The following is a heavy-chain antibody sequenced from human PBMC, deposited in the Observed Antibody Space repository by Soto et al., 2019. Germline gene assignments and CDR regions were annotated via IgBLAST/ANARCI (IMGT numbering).Heavy chain of an antibody. J-gene: IGHJ4*02. Sequence: EVQLVESGGGLVQPGGSLRLSCEASGFTFSRDEMNWVRQAPGKGLEWIAYIQNHGYSTHYADSVNGRFTISRDNAKNTLYLQMSSLTAEDTAIYYCARGYDAGCHFGYWGQGVLVTVSS. CDR2: IQNHGYST. V-gene: IGHV3-48*03. D-gene: IGHD1-20*01. CDR3: ARGYDAGCHFGY. CDR1: GFTFSRDE.